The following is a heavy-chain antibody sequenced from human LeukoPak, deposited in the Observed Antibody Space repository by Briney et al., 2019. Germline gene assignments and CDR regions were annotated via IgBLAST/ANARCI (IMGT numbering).Heavy chain of an antibody. CDR3: TRDSGNY. D-gene: IGHD1-26*01. CDR2: IRSKTSGGTT. Sequence: GGSLRLSCTASGFTFVDHAMTWVRQAPGKGLEWVGFIRSKTSGGTTEYAASVKGRFTISRDDSKSIVYLQMNSLETEDTGVYYCTRDSGNYWGQGTLVTVSS. CDR1: GFTFVDHA. J-gene: IGHJ4*02. V-gene: IGHV3-49*04.